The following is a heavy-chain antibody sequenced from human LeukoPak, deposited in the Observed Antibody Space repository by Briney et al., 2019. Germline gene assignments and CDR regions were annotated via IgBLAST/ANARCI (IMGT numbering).Heavy chain of an antibody. CDR2: IYYSGST. V-gene: IGHV4-59*01. CDR1: GGYFSSYY. D-gene: IGHD2-8*01. Sequence: SETLSLTCTVSGGYFSSYYWNWIRQPPGKGLEWIGYIYYSGSTNYNPSLKSRVTISIDTSKNQFSLKLSSVTAADTAVYYCARDVNGGYWGQGTLVTVSS. CDR3: ARDVNGGY. J-gene: IGHJ4*02.